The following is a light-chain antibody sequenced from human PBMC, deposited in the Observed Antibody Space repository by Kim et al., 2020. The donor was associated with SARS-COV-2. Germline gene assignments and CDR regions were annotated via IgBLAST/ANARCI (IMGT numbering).Light chain of an antibody. J-gene: IGKJ4*01. CDR3: QQYGSSPR. CDR1: QSVTSNS. Sequence: LCPGERATLSCRDSQSVTSNSLAWYQQKPGQTPRLLIYGASSRAPGIPDRFSGSGSGTDFSLTISRLEPEDFAVYYCQQYGSSPRFGGGTKVDIK. CDR2: GAS. V-gene: IGKV3-20*01.